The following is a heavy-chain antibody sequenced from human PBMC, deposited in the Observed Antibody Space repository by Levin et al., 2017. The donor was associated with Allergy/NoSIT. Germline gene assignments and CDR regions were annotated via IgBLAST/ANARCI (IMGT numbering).Heavy chain of an antibody. CDR1: GGSITPYY. Sequence: PSETLSLTCRVSGGSITPYYWSWIRHSPGKGLEWIGYVYYVGTTFYNPSLKSRVSISVDTSQNLFSLRVASVTPADTGMYYCARGDKKGASFDFWGQGALVTVSS. D-gene: IGHD3-16*01. V-gene: IGHV4-59*13. CDR2: VYYVGTT. CDR3: ARGDKKGASFDF. J-gene: IGHJ4*02.